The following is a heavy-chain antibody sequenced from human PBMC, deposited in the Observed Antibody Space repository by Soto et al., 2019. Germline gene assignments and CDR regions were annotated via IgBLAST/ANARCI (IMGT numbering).Heavy chain of an antibody. V-gene: IGHV1-69*13. Sequence: GASVKVSCKASGGTFSSYAISWVRQAPGQGLEWMGGIIPIFGTANYAQKFQGGVTITADESTSTAYMELSSLRSEDTAVYYCARETGRQLEPTFQLDYWGQGTLVTVSS. J-gene: IGHJ4*02. CDR2: IIPIFGTA. D-gene: IGHD6-13*01. CDR3: ARETGRQLEPTFQLDY. CDR1: GGTFSSYA.